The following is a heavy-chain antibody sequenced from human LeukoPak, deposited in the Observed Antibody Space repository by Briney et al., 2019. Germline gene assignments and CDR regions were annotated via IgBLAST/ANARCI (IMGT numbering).Heavy chain of an antibody. CDR1: GFTFSNYW. J-gene: IGHJ4*02. V-gene: IGHV3-74*01. CDR2: INSDGSIT. Sequence: GGSLRLSCAASGFTFSNYWMHWVRQAPGKGLVWVSRINSDGSITSYADSVKGRFTISRDNAKNTLYLQMNSLRAEDTAVYYCARARGSYSSYYFDYWGQGTLVTVSS. CDR3: ARARGSYSSYYFDY. D-gene: IGHD1-26*01.